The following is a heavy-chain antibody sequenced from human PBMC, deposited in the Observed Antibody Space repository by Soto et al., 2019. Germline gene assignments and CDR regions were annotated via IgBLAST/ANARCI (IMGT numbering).Heavy chain of an antibody. CDR1: GYSFTSYW. D-gene: IGHD3-10*01. CDR2: IYPGDSDT. J-gene: IGHJ4*02. Sequence: GESLKISCKGSGYSFTSYWIGWVRQMPGKGLEWMGIIYPGDSDTRYSPSFQGQVTISADKSISTAYLQWSSLKASDTAMYYCARHYYGSGSYYKFPDYWGQGTLVTVS. CDR3: ARHYYGSGSYYKFPDY. V-gene: IGHV5-51*01.